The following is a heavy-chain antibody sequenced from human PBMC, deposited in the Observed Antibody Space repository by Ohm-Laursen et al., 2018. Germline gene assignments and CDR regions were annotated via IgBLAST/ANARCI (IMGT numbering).Heavy chain of an antibody. CDR3: ARLSGTLDQ. Sequence: GASVKVSCKASGYSFTDYYIHWVRQAPGQGLEWMGWINPNSGGTNYAQKFQGRVTVTGDTSNSTAYMELSGLRSDDTAVYYCARLSGTLDQWGQGTLVTVSS. CDR1: GYSFTDYY. J-gene: IGHJ4*02. V-gene: IGHV1-2*02. D-gene: IGHD1-26*01. CDR2: INPNSGGT.